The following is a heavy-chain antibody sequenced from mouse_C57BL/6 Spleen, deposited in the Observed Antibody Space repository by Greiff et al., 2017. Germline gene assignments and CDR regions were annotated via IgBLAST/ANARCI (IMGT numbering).Heavy chain of an antibody. CDR1: GFNIKDDY. J-gene: IGHJ4*01. D-gene: IGHD2-4*01. CDR2: IDPENGDT. V-gene: IGHV14-4*01. CDR3: TRNYDYDGYAMDY. Sequence: EVQLQQSGAELVRPGASVKLSCTASGFNIKDDYMHWVKQRPEQGLEWIGWIDPENGDTEYASKFQGKATITADTSSNTAYLQLSSLTSGDTAVYYCTRNYDYDGYAMDYWGQGTSVTVSS.